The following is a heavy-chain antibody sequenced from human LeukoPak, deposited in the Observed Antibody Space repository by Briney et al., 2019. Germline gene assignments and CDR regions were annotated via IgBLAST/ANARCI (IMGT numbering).Heavy chain of an antibody. J-gene: IGHJ4*02. Sequence: ASVKVSCKASGGTFSSYAISWVRQAPGQGLEWMGGIIPIFGTANYAQKFQGRVTITTDESTSTAYMELSSLRSEDTAVYYCARDDADMITFGGVIVGSDYWGQGTLVTVSS. CDR3: ARDDADMITFGGVIVGSDY. CDR2: IIPIFGTA. CDR1: GGTFSSYA. D-gene: IGHD3-16*02. V-gene: IGHV1-69*05.